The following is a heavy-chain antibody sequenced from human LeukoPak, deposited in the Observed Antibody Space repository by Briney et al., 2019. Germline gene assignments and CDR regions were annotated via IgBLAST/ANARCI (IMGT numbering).Heavy chain of an antibody. Sequence: SVKVSCKASGGTFSSYAISWVRQAPGQGLEWMGGIIPIFGTASYAQKFQGRVTFTADKSTSTAYMELSSLRSEDTAVYYCARAPSRSWELLDYFDYWGQGTLVTVSS. V-gene: IGHV1-69*06. D-gene: IGHD1-26*01. J-gene: IGHJ4*02. CDR3: ARAPSRSWELLDYFDY. CDR1: GGTFSSYA. CDR2: IIPIFGTA.